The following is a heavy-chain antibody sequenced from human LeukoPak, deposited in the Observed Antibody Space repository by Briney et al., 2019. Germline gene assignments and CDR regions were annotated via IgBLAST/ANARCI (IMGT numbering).Heavy chain of an antibody. CDR2: LYYSGST. J-gene: IGHJ3*02. CDR3: ARDQRAAGTNDAFDI. Sequence: SETLSLTCSVSGGSISSYYWSWIRQPPGKGLEWIGYLYYSGSTNSNPSLKSRVTMSVDTSKNQFSLKLSSVTAADTAVYYCARDQRAAGTNDAFDIWGQGTMVTVSS. V-gene: IGHV4-59*01. CDR1: GGSISSYY. D-gene: IGHD6-13*01.